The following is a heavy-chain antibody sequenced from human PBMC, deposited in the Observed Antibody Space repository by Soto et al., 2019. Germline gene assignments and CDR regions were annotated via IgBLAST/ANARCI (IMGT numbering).Heavy chain of an antibody. D-gene: IGHD6-13*01. J-gene: IGHJ5*02. CDR2: IYYSGST. CDR3: ASGGIAAAAFGGIWFDP. Sequence: QVQLQESGPGLVKPSETLSLTCTVSGGSVSSGSYYWSWIRQPPGKGLEWIGYIYYSGSTNYNPSAQTRFPISVDTSKNQFSLKLRAVTAADTAVYYCASGGIAAAAFGGIWFDPWGQGTLVTVSS. CDR1: GGSVSSGSYY. V-gene: IGHV4-61*01.